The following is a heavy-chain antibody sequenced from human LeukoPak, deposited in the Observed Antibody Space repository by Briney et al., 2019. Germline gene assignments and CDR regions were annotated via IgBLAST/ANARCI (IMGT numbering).Heavy chain of an antibody. V-gene: IGHV1-2*02. D-gene: IGHD6-19*01. CDR2: INPNSGGT. CDR1: GYTFTGYY. CDR3: ATDGAVAGTAYPEY. Sequence: GASVKVSCKASGYTFTGYYIHWVRQPPGQGLEWMGLINPNSGGTKYGQKFQGRVTMTRDTSISTAYMELSSLTSDDTALYYCATDGAVAGTAYPEYWGQGTLVTVSS. J-gene: IGHJ4*02.